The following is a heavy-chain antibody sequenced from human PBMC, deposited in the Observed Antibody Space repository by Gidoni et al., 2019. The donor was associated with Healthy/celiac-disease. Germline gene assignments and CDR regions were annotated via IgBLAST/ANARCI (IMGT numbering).Heavy chain of an antibody. CDR2: IIPIFGTA. J-gene: IGHJ5*02. CDR1: GGTFSSYS. V-gene: IGHV1-69*01. Sequence: QVQLVQSGAEVKKPGSSVKVSCKASGGTFSSYSISWVRQAPGQGLEWMGGIIPIFGTANYAQKFQGRVTITADESTSTAYMELSSLRSEDTAVYYCARDGRGSSWFGGYNWFDPWGQGTLVTVSS. CDR3: ARDGRGSSWFGGYNWFDP. D-gene: IGHD6-13*01.